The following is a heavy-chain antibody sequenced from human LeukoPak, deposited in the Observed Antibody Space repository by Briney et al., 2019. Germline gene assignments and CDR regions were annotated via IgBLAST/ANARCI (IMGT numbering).Heavy chain of an antibody. D-gene: IGHD2-21*01. V-gene: IGHV3-23*01. CDR2: TSSSDAGT. Sequence: PGGSLRLSCAASGFTLSTYALSWVRPTPGKGLEWVAATSSSDAGTYHADSVRGRFTISRDNSKNTLYLQMNSLRAEDAAVYFCAKAPVTSCRGAYCYPFDSWGQGTLVTVSS. CDR1: GFTLSTYA. J-gene: IGHJ4*02. CDR3: AKAPVTSCRGAYCYPFDS.